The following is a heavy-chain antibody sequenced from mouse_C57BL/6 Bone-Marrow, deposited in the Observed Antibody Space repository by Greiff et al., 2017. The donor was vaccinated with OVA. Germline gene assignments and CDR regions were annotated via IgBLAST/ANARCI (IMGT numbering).Heavy chain of an antibody. V-gene: IGHV1-53*01. Sequence: QVHVKQPGTELVKPGASVKLSCKASGYTFTSYWMHWVKQRPGQGLEWIGNINPSNGGTTYNEKFKSKATLTVDKSSSTAYMQLSSLTSEDSAVYYCARRDGYTDYVDYWGQGTTLTVSS. J-gene: IGHJ2*01. D-gene: IGHD2-3*01. CDR2: INPSNGGT. CDR1: GYTFTSYW. CDR3: ARRDGYTDYVDY.